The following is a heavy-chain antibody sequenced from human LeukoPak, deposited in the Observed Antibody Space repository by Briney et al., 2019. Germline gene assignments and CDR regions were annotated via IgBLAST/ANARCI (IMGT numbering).Heavy chain of an antibody. CDR3: AKVLWFGELSSHDAFDI. CDR1: GFTFSSYG. V-gene: IGHV3-30*18. D-gene: IGHD3-10*01. J-gene: IGHJ3*02. Sequence: GGSLRLSCAASGFTFSSYGMPWVRQAPGKGLEWVAVISYDGSNKYYADSVKGRFTISRDNSKNTLYLQMNSLRAEDTAVYYCAKVLWFGELSSHDAFDIWGQGTMVTVSS. CDR2: ISYDGSNK.